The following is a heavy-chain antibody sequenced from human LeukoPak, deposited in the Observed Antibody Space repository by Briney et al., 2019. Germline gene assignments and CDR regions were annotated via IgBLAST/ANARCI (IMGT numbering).Heavy chain of an antibody. V-gene: IGHV3-7*01. D-gene: IGHD2-15*01. J-gene: IGHJ4*02. CDR3: VRDNPRCCGVVPANIDDY. CDR2: IKQDGSEK. CDR1: GFTFSSFW. Sequence: GGSLRLSCAASGFTFSSFWMSWVRQAPGKGLEWVANIKQDGSEKYYVDSVKGRFTISRDNAKNSLYLQMNSLRAEDTAVYYCVRDNPRCCGVVPANIDDYWGQGTLVTVSS.